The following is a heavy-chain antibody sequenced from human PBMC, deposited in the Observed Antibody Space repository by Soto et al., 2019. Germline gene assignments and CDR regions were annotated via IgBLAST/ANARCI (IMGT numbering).Heavy chain of an antibody. V-gene: IGHV3-30-3*01. CDR1: GFTFSSYA. D-gene: IGHD4-4*01. J-gene: IGHJ4*02. Sequence: GGSLRLSCAASGFTFSSYAMHWVRQAPGKGLEWVAVISYDGSNKYYADSVKGRFTISRDNSKNTLYLQMNSLRAEDTAVYYCARGRATVTTKYFDYWGQGTLVTVSS. CDR2: ISYDGSNK. CDR3: ARGRATVTTKYFDY.